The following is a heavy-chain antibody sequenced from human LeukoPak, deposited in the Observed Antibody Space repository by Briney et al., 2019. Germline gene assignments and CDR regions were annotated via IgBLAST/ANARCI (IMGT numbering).Heavy chain of an antibody. CDR2: INPNSGGT. J-gene: IGHJ4*02. D-gene: IGHD3-10*01. CDR1: GYTFTGYY. Sequence: ASVKVSCKASGYTFTGYYMHWVRQAPGQGLEWMGWINPNSGGTNYAQKFQGRVTMTRDTSISTAYMELSRLRFDDTAVYYCARVPYHYFGSGSYTFWDYWGQGTLVTVSS. V-gene: IGHV1-2*02. CDR3: ARVPYHYFGSGSYTFWDY.